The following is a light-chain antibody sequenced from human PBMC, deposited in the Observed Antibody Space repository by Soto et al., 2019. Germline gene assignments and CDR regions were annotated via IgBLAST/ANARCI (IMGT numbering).Light chain of an antibody. Sequence: EIVLTQSPGTLSLSPGERATLFCRASQTVAYNHLAWYQQKPDQAPRPLLFGASIRSTGIPARFSGSGSGTDFTLTINSLEPEDFAVYYCQQYGERPITFGPGTRLDIK. CDR3: QQYGERPIT. CDR1: QTVAYNH. J-gene: IGKJ5*01. CDR2: GAS. V-gene: IGKV3-20*01.